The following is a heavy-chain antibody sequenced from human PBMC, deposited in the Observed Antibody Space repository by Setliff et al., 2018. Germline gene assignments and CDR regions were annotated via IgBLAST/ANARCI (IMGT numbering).Heavy chain of an antibody. J-gene: IGHJ6*03. CDR3: ARKRFYYYYYYMDV. Sequence: SETLSLTCTVSGGSISSSSYYWGWIRQPPGKGLEWIGSIYYSGSTYYNPSLKSRVTISVDTSKNQLSLKLSSVTAADTAVYYCARKRFYYYYYYMDVWGKGTTVTVSS. CDR2: IYYSGST. CDR1: GGSISSSSYY. V-gene: IGHV4-39*01.